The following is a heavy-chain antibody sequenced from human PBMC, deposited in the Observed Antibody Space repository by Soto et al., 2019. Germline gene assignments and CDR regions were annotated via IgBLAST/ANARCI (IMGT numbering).Heavy chain of an antibody. D-gene: IGHD1-26*01. CDR1: GFTFSSYA. V-gene: IGHV3-23*01. Sequence: GGSLRLSCAASGFTFSSYAMSWVRQAPGKGLEWVSGISGGGDNTYYADSVKGRFTISRDNSENTLYLQMNSLRAEDTAVYYCVKEDGYSGSYSSMGYYFDYWGQGTLVTVSS. CDR3: VKEDGYSGSYSSMGYYFDY. J-gene: IGHJ4*02. CDR2: ISGGGDNT.